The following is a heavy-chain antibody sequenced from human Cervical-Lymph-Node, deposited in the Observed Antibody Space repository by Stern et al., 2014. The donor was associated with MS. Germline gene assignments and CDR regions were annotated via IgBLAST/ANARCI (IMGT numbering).Heavy chain of an antibody. V-gene: IGHV1-18*01. Sequence: QMQLVQSGAEVKKPGASVKVSCKASGYTFTSYGISWVRQAPGQGLEWMGWISAYNGNTNYAQKLQGRVTMTTDTSTSTAYMELRSLRSDDTAVYYCARDLAVDSSGYFHFDYWGQGTLVTVSS. D-gene: IGHD3-22*01. CDR1: GYTFTSYG. CDR2: ISAYNGNT. CDR3: ARDLAVDSSGYFHFDY. J-gene: IGHJ4*02.